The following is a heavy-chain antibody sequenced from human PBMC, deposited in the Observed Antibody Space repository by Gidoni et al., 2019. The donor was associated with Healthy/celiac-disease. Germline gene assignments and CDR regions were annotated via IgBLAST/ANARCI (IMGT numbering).Heavy chain of an antibody. CDR3: ARGVLTGRSPLGYN. J-gene: IGHJ4*02. CDR1: GGSISRGSYY. Sequence: QVQLQESGPGLVKPSQTLSLTCTVAGGSISRGSYYWSWIRQPAGKGLEWIGRIYTSGSTNYNPSLKSRVTMSVDTSKNQFSLKLSSVTAADTAVYYCARGVLTGRSPLGYNWGQGTLVTVSS. CDR2: IYTSGST. D-gene: IGHD1-20*01. V-gene: IGHV4-61*02.